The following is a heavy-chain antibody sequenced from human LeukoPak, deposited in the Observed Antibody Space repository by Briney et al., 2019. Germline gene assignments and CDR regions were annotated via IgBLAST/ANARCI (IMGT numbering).Heavy chain of an antibody. CDR1: GFSFSNYW. CDR3: ARADSSIATRLSRSSISNYYYYMDV. CDR2: IKQDGSEI. D-gene: IGHD6-6*01. J-gene: IGHJ6*03. V-gene: IGHV3-7*01. Sequence: GGSLRLSCEASGFSFSNYWMSWVRQAPGKGLEWVANIKQDGSEIYYVDSVRGRFTISRDNAKNSLYLQMNSLRAEDTAVYYCARADSSIATRLSRSSISNYYYYMDVWGKGTTVTVSS.